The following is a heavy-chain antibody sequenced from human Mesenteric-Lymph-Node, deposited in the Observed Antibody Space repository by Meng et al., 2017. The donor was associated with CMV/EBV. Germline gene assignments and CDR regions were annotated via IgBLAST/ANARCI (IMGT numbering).Heavy chain of an antibody. CDR1: GYTFTNDY. V-gene: IGHV1-46*01. CDR3: AREEDVVVVPVASRGSGAYNWFDS. Sequence: ASLKVSCKASGYTFTNDYVHWVRQAPGQGLEWMGIINPSGGSTSYAQKFQGRVTMTRDMSTSTVYMELSSLRSEDTAVYYCAREEDVVVVPVASRGSGAYNWFDSWGQGTLVTVSS. D-gene: IGHD2-2*01. CDR2: INPSGGST. J-gene: IGHJ5*01.